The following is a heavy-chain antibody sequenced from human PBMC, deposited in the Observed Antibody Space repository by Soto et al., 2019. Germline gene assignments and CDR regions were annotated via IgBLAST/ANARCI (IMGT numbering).Heavy chain of an antibody. V-gene: IGHV3-9*01. CDR2: ITLKGAAI. J-gene: IGHJ6*02. D-gene: IGHD3-9*01. CDR3: AKDQGSGESQRSFDY. Sequence: PRGSLLLSCAVSGFAFEDFGPPWVRLTPGKGFDAVSVITLKGAAIGYGDSMKGRFTISRDNAKNSLLLQINGLRTEDTALYYCAKDQGSGESQRSFDYWGQGTTVTVSS. CDR1: GFAFEDFG.